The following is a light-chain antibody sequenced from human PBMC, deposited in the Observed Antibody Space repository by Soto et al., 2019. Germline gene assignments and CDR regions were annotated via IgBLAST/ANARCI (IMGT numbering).Light chain of an antibody. CDR2: GAT. CDR1: QSVNIY. J-gene: IGKJ1*01. V-gene: IGKV3D-15*01. Sequence: EVVMTQFPATLSVSPGERATLSCRASQSVNIYLAWYQQKPGQAPRLLIFGATYRATGIPSRFSGSGSGTEFTLTISSLQPDDFATYYCQQYNSYWTFGQGTKVDIK. CDR3: QQYNSYWT.